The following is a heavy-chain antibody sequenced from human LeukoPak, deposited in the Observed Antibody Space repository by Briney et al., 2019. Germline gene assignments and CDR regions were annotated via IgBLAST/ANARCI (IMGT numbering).Heavy chain of an antibody. V-gene: IGHV3-7*01. D-gene: IGHD6-13*01. CDR2: IRPDGSEK. CDR3: ARESSWAYDM. J-gene: IGHJ3*02. CDR1: GFPFSGYW. Sequence: GGSLRLSCAASGFPFSGYWMSWVRQAPGKGLERVANIRPDGSEKYYVDSVRGQFIISRDNAKNSLYLQMNSLRVEDTAVFYCARESSWAYDMWGQGTMVTVSS.